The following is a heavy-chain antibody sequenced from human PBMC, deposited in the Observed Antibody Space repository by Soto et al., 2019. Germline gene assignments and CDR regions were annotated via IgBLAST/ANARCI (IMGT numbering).Heavy chain of an antibody. CDR3: ARGNIAASGTKFDP. J-gene: IGHJ5*02. Sequence: QVQLQESGPGLVKPSETLSLTCTVSGDSVTSRSYYWTWVRQPPGKGLEWIGYIYYSGNINYNPSLKSRFTISVDTSTNQFSLKLTSVTAVDTAIYYCARGNIAASGTKFDPWGQGILVTVSS. V-gene: IGHV4-61*01. CDR1: GDSVTSRSYY. CDR2: IYYSGNI. D-gene: IGHD6-13*01.